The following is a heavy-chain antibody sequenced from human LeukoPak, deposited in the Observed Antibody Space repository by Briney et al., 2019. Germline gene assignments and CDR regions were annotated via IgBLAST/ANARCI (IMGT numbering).Heavy chain of an antibody. CDR2: IYHSGST. Sequence: PSETLSLTCTVSGYSISSGYYWGWIRQPPGKGLEWIGSIYHSGSTYYNPSLKSRVTISVDTSKNQFSLKLSSVTAADTAVYYCARPGYSSSRRAGYFQHWGQGTLVTVSS. J-gene: IGHJ1*01. V-gene: IGHV4-38-2*02. CDR1: GYSISSGYY. CDR3: ARPGYSSSRRAGYFQH. D-gene: IGHD6-13*01.